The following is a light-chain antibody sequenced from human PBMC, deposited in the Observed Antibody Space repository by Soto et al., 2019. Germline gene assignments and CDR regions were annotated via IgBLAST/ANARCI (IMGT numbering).Light chain of an antibody. J-gene: IGLJ2*01. V-gene: IGLV2-14*01. CDR2: EVS. CDR1: SSDIGGYNS. Sequence: QSALTQPASVSGSPGQSITISCTGTSSDIGGYNSVSWYQQHPGKAPKLMVYEVSNRPSGVSNRFSGSKSGNTASLTISGLQAEDEADYYCSSYTSRSTLVFGGGTKLSVL. CDR3: SSYTSRSTLV.